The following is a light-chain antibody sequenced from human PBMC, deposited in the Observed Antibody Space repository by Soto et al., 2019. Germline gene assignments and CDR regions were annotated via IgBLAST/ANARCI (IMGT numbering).Light chain of an antibody. CDR1: QSVINS. CDR3: QQYGSSLSIT. CDR2: GAS. J-gene: IGKJ5*01. V-gene: IGKV3-20*01. Sequence: ILLTQSPDNLFLSPRERATVSCRDSQSVINSLAWYQQKPGQTPRLIIYGASSRATGIPDRFSGSGSGTDFTLTISRLEPQDFAVYYCQQYGSSLSITFGQGTRLEIK.